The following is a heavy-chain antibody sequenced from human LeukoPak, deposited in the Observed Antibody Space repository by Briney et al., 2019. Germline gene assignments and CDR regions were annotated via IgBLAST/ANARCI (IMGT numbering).Heavy chain of an antibody. CDR2: INHSGST. CDR1: GGSFSGYY. D-gene: IGHD3-3*01. Sequence: PSETLSLTCAVYGGSFSGYYWSWIRQPPGKGLEWIGEINHSGSTNYNPSLKSRVTISVDTSKNQFSLKLSSVTAADTAVYYCARGIPVYGVIMIYYSYYMDVWGKGTTVTVSS. V-gene: IGHV4-34*01. J-gene: IGHJ6*03. CDR3: ARGIPVYGVIMIYYSYYMDV.